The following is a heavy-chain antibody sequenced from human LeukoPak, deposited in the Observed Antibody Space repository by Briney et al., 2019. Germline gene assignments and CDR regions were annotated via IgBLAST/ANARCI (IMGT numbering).Heavy chain of an antibody. V-gene: IGHV3-15*07. CDR3: NTDGDYGDYVDS. CDR2: IKNKIDGGTT. D-gene: IGHD4-17*01. CDR1: GFTFNLAW. J-gene: IGHJ4*02. Sequence: GGSLRLSCAASGFTFNLAWINWVRQAPGKGLEWVGRIKNKIDGGTTDYAAPVKGRFTISRDDSKNTVYLQMNSLKSEDTALYYCNTDGDYGDYVDSWGQGTLVTVSS.